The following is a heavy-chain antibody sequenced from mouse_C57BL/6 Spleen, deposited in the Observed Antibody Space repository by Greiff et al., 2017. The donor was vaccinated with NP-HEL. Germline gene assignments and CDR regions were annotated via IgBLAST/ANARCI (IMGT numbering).Heavy chain of an antibody. CDR3: ARSEGTGGDY. CDR1: GYAFSSSW. V-gene: IGHV1-82*01. D-gene: IGHD3-3*01. CDR2: IYPGDGDT. J-gene: IGHJ4*01. Sequence: QVQLQQSGPELVKPGASVKISCKASGYAFSSSWMNWVKQRPGKGLEWIGRIYPGDGDTNYNGKFKGKATLTADKSSRTAYMQLSSLTSEDSAVYFCARSEGTGGDYWGQGTSVTVSS.